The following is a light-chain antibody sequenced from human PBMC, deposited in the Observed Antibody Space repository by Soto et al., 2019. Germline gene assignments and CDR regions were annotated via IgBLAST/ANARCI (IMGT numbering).Light chain of an antibody. Sequence: DIQMTQSPSSLSASVGDRVTITCQASQDISNHLNWYQQKPGKAPKLLIFAASSLQSGVPSRFSGNGSGTDFALTISSLQPEDFATYYCQQSYNTPQTFGQGTKVDIK. CDR3: QQSYNTPQT. CDR2: AAS. J-gene: IGKJ1*01. V-gene: IGKV1-39*01. CDR1: QDISNH.